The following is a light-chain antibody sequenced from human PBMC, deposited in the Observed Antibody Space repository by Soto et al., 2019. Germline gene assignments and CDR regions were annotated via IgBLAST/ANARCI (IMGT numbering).Light chain of an antibody. CDR2: SAS. V-gene: IGKV1-39*01. J-gene: IGKJ2*01. CDR3: QQSYSTPYT. Sequence: DIQMTQSPSSLSASVGDRVTITCRASQSISSYLHWYQQKPGKAPKLLIYSASSLQSGVPSRFSGSRSGTDFTLTISSLQPEDFATYYCQQSYSTPYTFGQGTKLEIK. CDR1: QSISSY.